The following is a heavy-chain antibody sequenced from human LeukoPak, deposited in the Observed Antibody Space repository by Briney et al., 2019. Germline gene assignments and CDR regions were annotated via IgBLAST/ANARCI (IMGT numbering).Heavy chain of an antibody. V-gene: IGHV4-30-2*01. CDR1: GGPISSGGYS. J-gene: IGHJ6*02. Sequence: SQTLSLTCAVSGGPISSGGYSWSWIRQPPGKGLEWIGYIYHSGSTYYNPSLKSQVTISVDRSKNQFSLKLSSVTAADTAVYYCARDGNYYYGMDVWGQGTTVTVSS. CDR2: IYHSGST. CDR3: ARDGNYYYGMDV.